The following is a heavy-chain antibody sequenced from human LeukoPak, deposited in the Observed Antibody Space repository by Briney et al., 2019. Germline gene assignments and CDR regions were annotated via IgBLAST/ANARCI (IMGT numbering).Heavy chain of an antibody. CDR2: IYYSGST. CDR3: ARWYYDRAYDAFDI. D-gene: IGHD3-9*01. V-gene: IGHV4-59*01. CDR1: GGSISSYY. Sequence: PSETLSLTCTVSGGSISSYYWSWIRQPPGKGLELIGYIYYSGSTNYNPSLKTRVTISVDTSKNQFSLKLSSVTAADTAVYYCARWYYDRAYDAFDIWGQGTMVTVSS. J-gene: IGHJ3*02.